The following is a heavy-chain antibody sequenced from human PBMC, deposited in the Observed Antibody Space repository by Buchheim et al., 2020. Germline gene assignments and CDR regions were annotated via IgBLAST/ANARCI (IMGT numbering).Heavy chain of an antibody. V-gene: IGHV3-21*01. D-gene: IGHD4-17*01. J-gene: IGHJ4*02. CDR1: GFTFSSYS. CDR3: ASFYADYGDYEKDY. Sequence: EVQLVESGGGLVKPGGSLRLSCAASGFTFSSYSMNWVRQAPGKGLEWVSSISSSSSYIYYADSVKGRFTISSDNAKNSLSLQMNSLRAEDTAVYYCASFYADYGDYEKDYWGQGTL. CDR2: ISSSSSYI.